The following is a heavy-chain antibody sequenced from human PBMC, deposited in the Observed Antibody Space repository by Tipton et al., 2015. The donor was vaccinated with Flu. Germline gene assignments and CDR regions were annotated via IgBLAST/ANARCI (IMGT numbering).Heavy chain of an antibody. J-gene: IGHJ4*02. D-gene: IGHD6-13*01. CDR3: ARSSIAAAGTIYY. CDR1: GGSISSYY. Sequence: TLSLTCTVSGGSISSYYWSWIRQPPGKGLEWIGYIYYSGSTNYNPSLKSRVTISVDTSKNQFSLKLSSVTAADTAAYYCARSSIAAAGTIYYWGQGTLVTVSS. V-gene: IGHV4-59*01. CDR2: IYYSGST.